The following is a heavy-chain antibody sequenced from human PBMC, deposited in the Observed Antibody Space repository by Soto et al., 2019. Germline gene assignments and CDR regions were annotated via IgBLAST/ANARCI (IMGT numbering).Heavy chain of an antibody. V-gene: IGHV3-74*01. CDR1: GFTFDYYW. Sequence: EVQLVESGGGLVQPGESLRLSCAASGFTFDYYWMHWVRQAPGKGLVWVSRVHSDGTTTTYADSVTGRFTISRDNARNTVSLQMSSVRAEDTSIYYCARGDRGGFDLWGHGTVVTVSS. CDR3: ARGDRGGFDL. CDR2: VHSDGTTT. J-gene: IGHJ3*01. D-gene: IGHD3-10*01.